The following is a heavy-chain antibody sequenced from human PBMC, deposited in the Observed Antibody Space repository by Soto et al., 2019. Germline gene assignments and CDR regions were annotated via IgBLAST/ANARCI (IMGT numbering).Heavy chain of an antibody. J-gene: IGHJ4*02. CDR1: GFTFINAW. CDR3: TTDRAYSSGWYS. Sequence: EVQLVESGGGLVEPGGSLRLSCAASGFTFINAWMNWVRQAPGKGLEWVGRIKSNTDGGTTDYAAPVKGRFTISRDDSKSTLYLQVNSLKTEDTAVYYCTTDRAYSSGWYSWGQGTLVTVSS. CDR2: IKSNTDGGTT. V-gene: IGHV3-15*07. D-gene: IGHD6-19*01.